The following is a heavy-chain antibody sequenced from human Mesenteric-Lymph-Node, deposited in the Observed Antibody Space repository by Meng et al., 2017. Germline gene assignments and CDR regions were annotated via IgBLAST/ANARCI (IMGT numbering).Heavy chain of an antibody. D-gene: IGHD2-15*01. V-gene: IGHV1-2*04. Sequence: ASVKVSCKASGYTFTSYAMNWLRQAPGQGLEYMGWINPDSGSTNYAQKYQAWVTMTRDTSISTVYMELRLLTSDDTAVYYCARDGPAIIVDFDSWGQGTLVTVSS. J-gene: IGHJ4*02. CDR3: ARDGPAIIVDFDS. CDR1: GYTFTSYA. CDR2: INPDSGST.